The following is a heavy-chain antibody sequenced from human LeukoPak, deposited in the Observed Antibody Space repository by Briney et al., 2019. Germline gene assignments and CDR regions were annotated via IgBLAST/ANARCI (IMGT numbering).Heavy chain of an antibody. J-gene: IGHJ1*01. Sequence: GGSLRLSCAASGFTFSGSAMHWVRQASGKGLEWVGRIRSKANSYATAYAASVKGRFTISRDDSKNTAYLLMNSLKTEDTAVYYCTRHSPSYYYDSSGYYRIAEYFQHWGQGTLVTVSS. V-gene: IGHV3-73*01. CDR3: TRHSPSYYYDSSGYYRIAEYFQH. CDR2: IRSKANSYAT. CDR1: GFTFSGSA. D-gene: IGHD3-22*01.